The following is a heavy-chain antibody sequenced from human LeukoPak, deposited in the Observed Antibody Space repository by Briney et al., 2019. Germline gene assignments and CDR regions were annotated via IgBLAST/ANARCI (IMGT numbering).Heavy chain of an antibody. CDR3: ARAGGSSWYMDKYYFDY. D-gene: IGHD6-13*01. Sequence: GGSLRLSCAASGFTFSSYSMNWVRQAPGKGLEWVAVISYDGSNKYYADSVKGRFTISRDNSKNTLYLQMNSLRAEDTAVYYCARAGGSSWYMDKYYFDYWGQGTLVTVSS. V-gene: IGHV3-30*03. CDR2: ISYDGSNK. J-gene: IGHJ4*02. CDR1: GFTFSSYS.